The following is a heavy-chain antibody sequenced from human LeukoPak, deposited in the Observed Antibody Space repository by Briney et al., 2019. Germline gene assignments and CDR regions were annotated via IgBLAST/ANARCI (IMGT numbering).Heavy chain of an antibody. D-gene: IGHD6-19*01. CDR2: IGGSGGST. CDR3: AKDQGGSGWFVRDDY. J-gene: IGHJ4*02. V-gene: IGHV3-23*01. CDR1: GFTFSRYA. Sequence: PGGSLRLSCAASGFTFSRYAMSWVRQAPGKGLEWVSGIGGSGGSTDYADSVKGRCTTSRDNSKKTLYLQMNSLRAEDTAVYYCAKDQGGSGWFVRDDYWGQGTLVTVSS.